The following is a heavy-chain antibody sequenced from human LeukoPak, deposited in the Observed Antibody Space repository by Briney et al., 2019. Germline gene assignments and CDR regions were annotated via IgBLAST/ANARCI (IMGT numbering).Heavy chain of an antibody. CDR3: AREFSWSGFFDY. V-gene: IGHV4-61*01. CDR2: IYDSDGST. CDR1: GGSISSSSYY. D-gene: IGHD3-3*01. Sequence: SETLSLTCTVSGGSISSSSYYWGWIRQPPGKGLEWIGHIYDSDGSTNYNPSLKSRVTMSVDTSRNQFSLKLTSVTAADTAIYYCAREFSWSGFFDYWGQGTLGTVSS. J-gene: IGHJ4*02.